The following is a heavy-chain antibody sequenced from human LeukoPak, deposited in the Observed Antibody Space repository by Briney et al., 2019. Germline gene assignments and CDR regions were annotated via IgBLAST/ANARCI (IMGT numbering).Heavy chain of an antibody. D-gene: IGHD6-19*01. Sequence: ASVKVSCTASGYTFTSYGISWVRQAPGQGLEWMGWISAYNGNTNYAQKLQGRVTMTTDTSTSTAYMELRSLRSDDTAVYYCARTIAVAGHFDYWGQGTLVTVSS. CDR1: GYTFTSYG. J-gene: IGHJ4*02. CDR3: ARTIAVAGHFDY. CDR2: ISAYNGNT. V-gene: IGHV1-18*01.